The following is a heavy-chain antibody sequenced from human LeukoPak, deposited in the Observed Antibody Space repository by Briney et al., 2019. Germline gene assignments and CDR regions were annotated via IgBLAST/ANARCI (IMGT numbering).Heavy chain of an antibody. J-gene: IGHJ4*02. CDR3: ASVDSGTAYLRYEY. V-gene: IGHV1-2*02. CDR1: GYAVTCHY. Sequence: ASVKVSCKASGYAVTCHYVHWLRQAPGQGLEWMGWINPNTSVTNYAQKFQDRVTLTRDTSISTAYMELSWLRSDDTAIYYCASVDSGTAYLRYEYWGQGTLVTVSS. D-gene: IGHD3/OR15-3a*01. CDR2: INPNTSVT.